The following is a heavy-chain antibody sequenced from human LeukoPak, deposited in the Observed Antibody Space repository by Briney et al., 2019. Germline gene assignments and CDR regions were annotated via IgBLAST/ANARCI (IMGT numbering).Heavy chain of an antibody. J-gene: IGHJ4*02. CDR2: INAGNGDT. V-gene: IGHV1-3*01. Sequence: GASVKVSCKASGYTFTNYAMHWVRQAPGQRLEWMGWINAGNGDTKYSQKFLGRVSTTRDTSASTAYMELSSLRSEDTAVYYCASDRRNSDDYWGQGTLVTVSS. CDR3: ASDRRNSDDY. D-gene: IGHD4-23*01. CDR1: GYTFTNYA.